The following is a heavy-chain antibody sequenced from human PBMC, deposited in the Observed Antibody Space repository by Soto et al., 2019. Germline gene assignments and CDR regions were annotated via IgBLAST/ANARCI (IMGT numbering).Heavy chain of an antibody. J-gene: IGHJ6*02. Sequence: EGSLRLSCAASGFTFSSYAMSWVRQAPGKGLEWVSAISGSGGSTYYADSVKGRFTISRDNSKNTLYLQMNSLRAEDTAVYYCAKVGYISSSFGMDVWGQGTTVTVSS. CDR3: AKVGYISSSFGMDV. CDR2: ISGSGGST. CDR1: GFTFSSYA. V-gene: IGHV3-23*01. D-gene: IGHD6-13*01.